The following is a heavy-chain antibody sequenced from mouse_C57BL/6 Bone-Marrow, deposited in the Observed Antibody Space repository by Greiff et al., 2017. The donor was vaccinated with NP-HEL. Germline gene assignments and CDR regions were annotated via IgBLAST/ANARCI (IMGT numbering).Heavy chain of an antibody. CDR2: ISSGGDYI. CDR3: TRAHSNHVGAMDY. CDR1: GFTFSSYA. Sequence: EVMLVESGEGLVKPGGSLKLSCAASGFTFSSYAMSWVRQTPEKRLEWVAYISSGGDYIYYADTVKGRFTISRDNARNTLYLQMSSLKSEDTAMYYCTRAHSNHVGAMDYWGQGTSVTVSS. D-gene: IGHD2-5*01. J-gene: IGHJ4*01. V-gene: IGHV5-9-1*02.